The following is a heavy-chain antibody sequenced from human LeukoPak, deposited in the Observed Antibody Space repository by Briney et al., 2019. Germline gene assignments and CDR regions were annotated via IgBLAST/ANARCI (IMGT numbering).Heavy chain of an antibody. V-gene: IGHV3-21*01. CDR1: GLTFSSYS. CDR2: ISSSSSYI. Sequence: KPGGSLRLSCAASGLTFSSYSMNWVRQAPGKGLEWVSSISSSSSYIYYADSVKGRFTISRDNAKDSLYLQMNSLRAEDTAVYYCARGVCSSTSCYGDWGQGTLVTVSS. CDR3: ARGVCSSTSCYGD. D-gene: IGHD2-2*01. J-gene: IGHJ4*02.